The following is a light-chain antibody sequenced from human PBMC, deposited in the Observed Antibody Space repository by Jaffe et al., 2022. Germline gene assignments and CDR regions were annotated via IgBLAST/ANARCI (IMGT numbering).Light chain of an antibody. CDR3: QQSYSDPYT. CDR1: QSISVF. CDR2: AAS. V-gene: IGKV1-39*01. J-gene: IGKJ2*01. Sequence: DIQMAQSPSSLSASVGDRVTITCRASQSISVFLNWYQQKPGKAPKFLIYAASTLQSGVPSRFSGSASGTDFTLTISSLQPEDFATYYCQQSYSDPYTFGQGTKLEIK.